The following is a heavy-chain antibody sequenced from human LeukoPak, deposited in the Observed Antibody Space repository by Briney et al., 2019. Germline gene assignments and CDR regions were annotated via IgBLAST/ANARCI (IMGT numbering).Heavy chain of an antibody. J-gene: IGHJ4*02. D-gene: IGHD5-18*01. CDR2: IIPILGIA. Sequence: TSVKVSCKASGGTFSSYAISWVRQAPGQGLEWMGRIIPILGIANYAQEFQGRVTITADKSTSTAYMELSSLRSEDTAVYYCARPDTAGFLGYWGQGTLVTVSS. V-gene: IGHV1-69*04. CDR3: ARPDTAGFLGY. CDR1: GGTFSSYA.